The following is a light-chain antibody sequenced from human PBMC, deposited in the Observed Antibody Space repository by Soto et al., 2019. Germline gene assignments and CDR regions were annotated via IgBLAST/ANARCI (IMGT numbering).Light chain of an antibody. Sequence: DIVMTQSPLSLPVTPGEPASISCRSSQSLPHSNGYNYLDWYLQKPGQSPQLPIYLGSNRASGVPDRFSGSGSGTDFTLKISRVEAEDVGVYYCMQPLQSWTFGQGTKVDIK. CDR2: LGS. J-gene: IGKJ1*01. CDR1: QSLPHSNGYNY. V-gene: IGKV2-28*01. CDR3: MQPLQSWT.